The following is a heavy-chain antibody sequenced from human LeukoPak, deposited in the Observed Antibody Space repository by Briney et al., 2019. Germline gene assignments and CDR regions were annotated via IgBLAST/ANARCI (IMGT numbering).Heavy chain of an antibody. V-gene: IGHV4-34*01. CDR2: INHSGST. CDR3: AVGFRASVTYWYFDL. Sequence: SETLSLTCAVYGGSFSGYYWSWIRQPPGKGLGWIGEINHSGSTNYNPSLKSRVTISVDKSKNQFSLKLSSVTAADTAVYYCAVGFRASVTYWYFDLWGRGTLATVSS. CDR1: GGSFSGYY. J-gene: IGHJ2*01. D-gene: IGHD3-10*01.